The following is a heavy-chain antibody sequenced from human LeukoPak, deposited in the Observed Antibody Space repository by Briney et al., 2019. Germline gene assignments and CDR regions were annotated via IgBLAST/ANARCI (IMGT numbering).Heavy chain of an antibody. J-gene: IGHJ3*02. CDR1: GFTFSSYA. CDR3: ARWSYYYDSSGYFAFDI. D-gene: IGHD3-22*01. V-gene: IGHV3-23*01. CDR2: MSGSGGST. Sequence: GGSLRLSCAASGFTFSSYAMSWVRQTPGKGLEWVSAMSGSGGSTYYADSVKGRFTISRDNSKNTLYLQMNSLRAEDTAVYYCARWSYYYDSSGYFAFDIWGQGTMVTVSS.